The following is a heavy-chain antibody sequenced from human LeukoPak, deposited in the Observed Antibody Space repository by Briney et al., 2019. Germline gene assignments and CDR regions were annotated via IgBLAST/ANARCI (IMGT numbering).Heavy chain of an antibody. CDR2: IKSKTDGGTT. V-gene: IGHV3-15*01. J-gene: IGHJ4*02. CDR1: GFTFSNAW. CDR3: TTVGNYYYDSSGYYRTFDY. D-gene: IGHD3-22*01. Sequence: GGSLRLSCAASGFTFSNAWMSWVRQAPGKGLEWVSRIKSKTDGGTTDYAAPVKGRFTISRDDAKNTLYLQMNSLKTEDTAVYYCTTVGNYYYDSSGYYRTFDYWGQGTLVTVSS.